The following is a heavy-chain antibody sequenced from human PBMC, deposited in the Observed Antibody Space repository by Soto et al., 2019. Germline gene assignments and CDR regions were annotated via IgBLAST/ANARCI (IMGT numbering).Heavy chain of an antibody. V-gene: IGHV3-9*01. D-gene: IGHD1-26*01. CDR1: GFTFDDYA. J-gene: IGHJ3*02. CDR3: AKDLYLRKWEGDAFDI. Sequence: EVQLVESGGGLVQPGRSLRLSCAASGFTFDDYAMHWVRQAPGKGLEWVSGISWNSGSIGYADSVKGRFTISRDNAKNSLYLQMNSLRAEDTALYYCAKDLYLRKWEGDAFDIWGQGTMVTVSS. CDR2: ISWNSGSI.